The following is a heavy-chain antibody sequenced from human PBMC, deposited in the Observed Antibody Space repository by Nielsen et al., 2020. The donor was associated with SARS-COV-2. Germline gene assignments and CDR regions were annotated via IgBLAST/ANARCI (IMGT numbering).Heavy chain of an antibody. CDR2: ISWDGGST. D-gene: IGHD4-17*01. V-gene: IGHV3-43*01. J-gene: IGHJ4*02. Sequence: GESLKISCAASGFTFDDYTMHWVRQAPGKGLEWVSLISWDGGSTYYADSVKGRFTISRDNSKNSLYLQMNSLRTEDTALYYCAKDNADDYGDHIFDYWGQGTLVTVSS. CDR3: AKDNADDYGDHIFDY. CDR1: GFTFDDYT.